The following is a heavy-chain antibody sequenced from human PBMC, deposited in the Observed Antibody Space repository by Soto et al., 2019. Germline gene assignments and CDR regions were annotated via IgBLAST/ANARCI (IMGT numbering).Heavy chain of an antibody. CDR3: ARGGSGSFHSYLAY. J-gene: IGHJ4*02. Sequence: GGSLRLSCAASGFTFSNYAMSWVHQAPGKGLEWVSSISSSSSYIYYADSVKGRFTISRDNAKNSLYLQMNSLRAEDTAVYYCARGGSGSFHSYLAYGGQGTLVPVSS. D-gene: IGHD1-26*01. CDR1: GFTFSNYA. V-gene: IGHV3-21*01. CDR2: ISSSSSYI.